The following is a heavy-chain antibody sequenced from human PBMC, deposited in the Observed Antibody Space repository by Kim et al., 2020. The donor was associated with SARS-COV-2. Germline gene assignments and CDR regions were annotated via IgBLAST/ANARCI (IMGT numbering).Heavy chain of an antibody. J-gene: IGHJ6*02. V-gene: IGHV1-3*01. CDR3: ARGPPLDEVSHIGGYYYYYYGMDV. D-gene: IGHD3-22*01. Sequence: ASVKVSCKASGYTFTSYAMHWVRQAPGQRLEWMGWINAGNGNTKYSQKFQGRVTITRDTSASTAYMELSSLRSEDTAVYYCARGPPLDEVSHIGGYYYYYYGMDVWGQGTTVTVSS. CDR1: GYTFTSYA. CDR2: INAGNGNT.